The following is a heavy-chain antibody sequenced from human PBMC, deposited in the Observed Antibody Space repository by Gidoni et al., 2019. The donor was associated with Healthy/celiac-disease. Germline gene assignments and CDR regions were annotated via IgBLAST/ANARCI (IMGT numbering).Heavy chain of an antibody. CDR1: GGSISSYY. J-gene: IGHJ5*02. D-gene: IGHD2-2*01. Sequence: QVQLQESRPGQVQPSETLSLTCTVPGGSISSYYGSCIRQPPGKGLEWIGYIYYSGSTNYNPSLKSRVTISVDTSKNQFSLKLSSVTAADTAVYYCARAGGTSWWGNWFDPWGQGTLVTVSS. CDR3: ARAGGTSWWGNWFDP. V-gene: IGHV4-59*01. CDR2: IYYSGST.